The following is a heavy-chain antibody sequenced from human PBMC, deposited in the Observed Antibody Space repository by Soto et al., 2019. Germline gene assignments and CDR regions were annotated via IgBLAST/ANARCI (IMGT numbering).Heavy chain of an antibody. CDR2: ISSSSSYI. V-gene: IGHV3-21*01. Sequence: EVQLVESGGALAKPGGPLGPPVAASGLTFSGFSINWAPPAPGKGLWWVSSISSSSSYIDYADSVKGRFTFSRDNAKNALYLQMNSLRAEDTAVYYCARDLAAAGMGHDAFDIWGQGTMVTVSS. J-gene: IGHJ3*02. D-gene: IGHD6-13*01. CDR1: GLTFSGFS. CDR3: ARDLAAAGMGHDAFDI.